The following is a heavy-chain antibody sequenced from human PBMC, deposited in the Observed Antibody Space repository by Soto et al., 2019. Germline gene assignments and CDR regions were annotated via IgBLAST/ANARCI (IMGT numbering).Heavy chain of an antibody. CDR1: GGSISSGGYY. D-gene: IGHD3-10*01. V-gene: IGHV4-31*03. Sequence: QVQLQESGPGLVKPSQTLSLTCTVSGGSISSGGYYWSWIRQHPGKGLEWIGYIYYSGSTYYNPSLKSXXTXSXXTSENQFSLKLRSVTAADTAVYYCARDDSGFGPNYRGQGTLVTVSS. CDR3: ARDDSGFGPNY. CDR2: IYYSGST. J-gene: IGHJ4*02.